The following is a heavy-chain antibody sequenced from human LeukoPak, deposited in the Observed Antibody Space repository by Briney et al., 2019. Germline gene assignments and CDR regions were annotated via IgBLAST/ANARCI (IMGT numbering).Heavy chain of an antibody. CDR2: IDQHGSEK. Sequence: GGSLRLSCAASGFTFINTWMSWVRQAPGKGLEWMASIDQHGSEKYYVDSVKGRFTISRDNAKNSLYLQVNSLRAEDTAVYYCVRGRGDSSGWIYWGQGTLVTVSS. CDR3: VRGRGDSSGWIY. J-gene: IGHJ4*02. D-gene: IGHD6-19*01. V-gene: IGHV3-7*04. CDR1: GFTFINTW.